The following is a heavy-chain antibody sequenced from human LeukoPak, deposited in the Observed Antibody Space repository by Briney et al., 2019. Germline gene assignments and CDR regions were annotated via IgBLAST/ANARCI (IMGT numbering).Heavy chain of an antibody. CDR2: INPNSGGT. J-gene: IGHJ4*02. CDR1: GYTFTCYY. D-gene: IGHD3-3*01. V-gene: IGHV1-2*02. CDR3: ARGPDPNYDFWSGYPDY. Sequence: ASVKVSCKASGYTFTCYYMHWVRQAPGQGLEWMGWINPNSGGTNYAQKFQGRVTMTRDTSISTAYMELSRLRSDDTAVYYCARGPDPNYDFWSGYPDYWGQGTLVTVSS.